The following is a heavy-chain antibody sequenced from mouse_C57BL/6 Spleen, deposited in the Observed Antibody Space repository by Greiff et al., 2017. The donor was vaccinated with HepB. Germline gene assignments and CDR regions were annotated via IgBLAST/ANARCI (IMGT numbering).Heavy chain of an antibody. D-gene: IGHD1-1*01. CDR3: ARPYGSSYVRWYFDV. Sequence: VQLQQPGAELVRPGSSVKLSCKASGYTFTSYWMHWVKQRPIQGLEWIGNIDPSDSETHYNQKFKNKATLTVDKSSSTAYMQLSSLTSEDSAVYYCARPYGSSYVRWYFDVWGTGTTVTVSS. CDR1: GYTFTSYW. V-gene: IGHV1-52*01. CDR2: IDPSDSET. J-gene: IGHJ1*03.